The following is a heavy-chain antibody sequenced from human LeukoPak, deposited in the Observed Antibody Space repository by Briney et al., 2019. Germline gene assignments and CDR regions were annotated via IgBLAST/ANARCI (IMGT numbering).Heavy chain of an antibody. J-gene: IGHJ3*02. Sequence: SQTLSLTCTAYGGSISSGSYYWSWIRQPAGKGLEWIGRIYTSGSTNYNPSLKGRVTISVDTSKNQFSLKLSSVTAADTAVYYCARVPPWFGGPPGAFDIWGQGTMVTVSS. V-gene: IGHV4-61*02. D-gene: IGHD3-10*01. CDR1: GGSISSGSYY. CDR2: IYTSGST. CDR3: ARVPPWFGGPPGAFDI.